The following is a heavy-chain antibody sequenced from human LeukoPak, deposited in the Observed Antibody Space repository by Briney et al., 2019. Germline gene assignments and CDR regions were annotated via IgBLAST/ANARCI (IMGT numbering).Heavy chain of an antibody. CDR3: ATRAGYGYMDV. CDR1: GGSTSSNY. V-gene: IGHV4-4*09. J-gene: IGHJ6*03. D-gene: IGHD5-24*01. CDR2: IYSTAST. Sequence: SETLSLTCTVSGGSTSSNYWSWIRQPPGKGLEWIGYIYSTASTNYNPSLRSRVSMSIDASKNQFYLKLSSVTAADTAVYYCATRAGYGYMDVWGKGTAVTVSS.